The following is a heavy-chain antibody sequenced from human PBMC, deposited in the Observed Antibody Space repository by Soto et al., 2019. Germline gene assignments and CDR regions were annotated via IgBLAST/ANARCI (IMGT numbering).Heavy chain of an antibody. CDR1: GFTFSSYG. CDR3: ARDSRYYDFWSGYYDNWFDP. V-gene: IGHV3-33*01. Sequence: GGSLRLSCAASGFTFSSYGMHWVRQAPGKGLEWVAVIWYDGSNKYYADSVKGRFTISRDNSKNTLYLQMNSLRAEDTAVYYCARDSRYYDFWSGYYDNWFDPWGQGTLVTVS. CDR2: IWYDGSNK. D-gene: IGHD3-3*01. J-gene: IGHJ5*02.